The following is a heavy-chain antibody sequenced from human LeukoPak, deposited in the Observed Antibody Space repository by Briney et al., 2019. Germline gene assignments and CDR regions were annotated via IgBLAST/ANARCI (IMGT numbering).Heavy chain of an antibody. V-gene: IGHV3-30*10. Sequence: LRLSCAASGFTFSSYAMHWVRQAPGKGLEWVAVISYDGSNKYYTDSVKGRFTISRDNSKNTLYLQMNSLRAEDTAVYYCARDNGRVSSYFDYWGQGTLVTVSS. CDR1: GFTFSSYA. J-gene: IGHJ4*02. CDR2: ISYDGSNK. D-gene: IGHD2-8*01. CDR3: ARDNGRVSSYFDY.